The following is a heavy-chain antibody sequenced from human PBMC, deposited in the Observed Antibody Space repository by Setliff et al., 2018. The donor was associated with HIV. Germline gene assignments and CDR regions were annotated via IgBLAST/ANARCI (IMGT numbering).Heavy chain of an antibody. D-gene: IGHD6-19*01. CDR3: ARGLSSGWYGYWYFDL. Sequence: PSETLSLTCTVSGGSISSGSYYWSWIRPAGKGLEWIGHIYTSGSTNYNPSLKSRVTISVDTSKNQFSLKLSSVTAADTAVYYCARGLSSGWYGYWYFDLWGRGTLVTVSS. CDR2: IYTSGST. CDR1: GGSISSGSYY. J-gene: IGHJ2*01. V-gene: IGHV4-61*09.